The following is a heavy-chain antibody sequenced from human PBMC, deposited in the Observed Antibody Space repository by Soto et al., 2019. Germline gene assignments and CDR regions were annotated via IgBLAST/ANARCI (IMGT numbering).Heavy chain of an antibody. J-gene: IGHJ4*02. CDR1: GGSISSSSYY. Sequence: SETLSLTCTVSGGSISSSSYYWGWIRQPPGKGLEWIGSIYYSGCTYYNPSLKSRVTISVDTTKNQFSLKLSSVTAADTAVYYCARARGDYDFWSGYYTGDFDYWGQGPLVTVSS. D-gene: IGHD3-3*01. V-gene: IGHV4-39*01. CDR3: ARARGDYDFWSGYYTGDFDY. CDR2: IYYSGCT.